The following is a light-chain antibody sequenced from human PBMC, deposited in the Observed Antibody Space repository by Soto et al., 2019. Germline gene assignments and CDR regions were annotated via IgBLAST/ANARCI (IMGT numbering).Light chain of an antibody. CDR1: QDISNY. Sequence: DIQMTQSPSSLSAYVGDRVTITCRASQDISNYLVWYQQKPGKVPKVLIYAATTLQSGVPSRFSGSGSGAHFTLTISSLEPEDVATYYCQKYSSAPLTFGGGTKVEIK. V-gene: IGKV1-27*01. J-gene: IGKJ4*01. CDR2: AAT. CDR3: QKYSSAPLT.